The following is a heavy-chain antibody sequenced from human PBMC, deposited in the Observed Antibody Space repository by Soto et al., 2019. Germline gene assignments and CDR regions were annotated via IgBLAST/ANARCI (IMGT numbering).Heavy chain of an antibody. CDR3: AKVEGYYYGAPYYFDY. CDR2: INPSGGST. D-gene: IGHD3-22*01. CDR1: GYTFTSYY. V-gene: IGHV1-46*01. Sequence: ASVKLSCKASGYTFTSYYMHWGRHAPGQGLEWMGIINPSGGSTSYAQKFQGRVTMTRDTSTSTVYMELNSLRFDDTAVYYCAKVEGYYYGAPYYFDYWGQGTLVTVSS. J-gene: IGHJ4*02.